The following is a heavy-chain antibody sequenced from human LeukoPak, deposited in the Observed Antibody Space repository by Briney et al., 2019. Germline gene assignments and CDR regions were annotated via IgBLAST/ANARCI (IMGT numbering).Heavy chain of an antibody. Sequence: GGSLRLSCAASGFTFSNHGMNWVRQAPGKGLEWLSGISPRGGGTYYADSVKGRFTISRDDSKNTLSLQMNSLRVEDTAVYYCARDLAWGAFDYWGQGTLVTVSS. CDR1: GFTFSNHG. CDR3: ARDLAWGAFDY. V-gene: IGHV3-23*01. CDR2: ISPRGGGT. J-gene: IGHJ4*02. D-gene: IGHD7-27*01.